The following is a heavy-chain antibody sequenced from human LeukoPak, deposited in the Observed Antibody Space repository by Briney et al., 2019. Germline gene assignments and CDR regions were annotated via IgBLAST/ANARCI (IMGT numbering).Heavy chain of an antibody. Sequence: GGSLRLSCAASGFTFSSYGMHWVRQAPGKGLEWVAVISYDGSNKYYADSVKGRFTISRDNSKNTLYLQMNSLRAEDTAVYYCARFSPFSYYDSSGYDYWGQGTLVTVSS. CDR1: GFTFSSYG. CDR3: ARFSPFSYYDSSGYDY. D-gene: IGHD3-22*01. V-gene: IGHV3-30*03. CDR2: ISYDGSNK. J-gene: IGHJ4*02.